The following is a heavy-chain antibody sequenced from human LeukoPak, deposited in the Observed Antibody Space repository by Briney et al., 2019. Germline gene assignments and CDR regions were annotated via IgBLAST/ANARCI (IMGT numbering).Heavy chain of an antibody. CDR1: GYTFTGYY. V-gene: IGHV1-46*01. CDR2: INPSGGST. D-gene: IGHD2-15*01. CDR3: ARESRQLVAVY. J-gene: IGHJ4*02. Sequence: ASVKVSCKASGYTFTGYYIHWVRQAPGQGLEWMGIINPSGGSTSYAQKFQGRVTMTRDTSTSTVYMELSSLRSEDTAVYYCARESRQLVAVYWGQGTLVTVSS.